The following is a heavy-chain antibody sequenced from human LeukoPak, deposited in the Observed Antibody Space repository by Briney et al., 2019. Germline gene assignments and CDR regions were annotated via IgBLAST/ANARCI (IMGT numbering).Heavy chain of an antibody. Sequence: ASVKVSCKASGYTFTGYYIHWVRQAPGEGLEWMGWINPNSGGTHSAQKFQGRVTMTRDTSISTAYMELSRLRSDDTAMYYCARDGYDGSGSYFRRYFDYWGQGTPVTVSS. CDR2: INPNSGGT. CDR3: ARDGYDGSGSYFRRYFDY. V-gene: IGHV1-2*02. D-gene: IGHD3-10*01. CDR1: GYTFTGYY. J-gene: IGHJ4*02.